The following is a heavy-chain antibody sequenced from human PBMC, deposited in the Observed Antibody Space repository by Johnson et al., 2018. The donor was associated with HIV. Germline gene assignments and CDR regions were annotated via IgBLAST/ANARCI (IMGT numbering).Heavy chain of an antibody. CDR2: ISSGGDT. Sequence: VQLVESGGGLVQPGGSLRLSCVVSGFTVSSNYITWVRQAPGKGLEWVSVISSGGDTYYADSVKDRFTISRDNSKNTLYLQMNRLRAEDTAVYYCAREEGNYILTRGDAFDIWGQGTMVTVSS. V-gene: IGHV3-66*01. CDR1: GFTVSSNY. D-gene: IGHD3-9*01. CDR3: AREEGNYILTRGDAFDI. J-gene: IGHJ3*02.